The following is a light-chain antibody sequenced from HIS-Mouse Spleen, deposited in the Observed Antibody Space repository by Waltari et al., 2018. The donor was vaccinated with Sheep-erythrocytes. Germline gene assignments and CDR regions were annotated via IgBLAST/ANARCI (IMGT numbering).Light chain of an antibody. CDR3: QQFNSYPLT. Sequence: AIQLTQSPSSLSASVGDRVTITCRASPGISSALAWYQPKPGNAPKLLIYDASSLEIGVPSRFSGSGSGTDFTLTISSLQPEDFATYYCQQFNSYPLTFGGGTKVEIK. J-gene: IGKJ4*01. V-gene: IGKV1-13*02. CDR2: DAS. CDR1: PGISSA.